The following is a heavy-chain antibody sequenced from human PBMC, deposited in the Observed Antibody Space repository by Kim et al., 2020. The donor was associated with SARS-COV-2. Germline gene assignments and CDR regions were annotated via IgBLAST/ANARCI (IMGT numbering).Heavy chain of an antibody. J-gene: IGHJ4*02. CDR3: AKTGQLDY. Sequence: GAATYYADSVRGRFTISRDNSKTTLSLQMNSLRAEDTALYYCAKTGQLDYWGQGTLVTVSS. D-gene: IGHD6-13*01. CDR2: GAAT. V-gene: IGHV3-23*01.